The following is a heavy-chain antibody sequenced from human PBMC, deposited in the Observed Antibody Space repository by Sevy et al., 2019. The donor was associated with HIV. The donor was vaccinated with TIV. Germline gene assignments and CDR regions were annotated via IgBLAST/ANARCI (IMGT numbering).Heavy chain of an antibody. CDR1: GFTFSDYY. CDR2: ITGSGSTI. Sequence: GGSLRLSCAASGFTFSDYYMSWIRQAPGKGLEWVSYITGSGSTIYYADSVKGRFTISRDNAKNSLYLEMNSLRGEDTAVYYCARAPDIVVVVAAGGHYCMDVWGKGTTVTVSS. CDR3: ARAPDIVVVVAAGGHYCMDV. D-gene: IGHD2-15*01. V-gene: IGHV3-11*01. J-gene: IGHJ6*03.